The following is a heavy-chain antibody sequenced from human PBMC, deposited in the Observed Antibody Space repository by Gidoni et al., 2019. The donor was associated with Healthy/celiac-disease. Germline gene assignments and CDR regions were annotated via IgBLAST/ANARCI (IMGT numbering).Heavy chain of an antibody. CDR2: IRSKAYGGTT. CDR1: GFTFGDYA. Sequence: EVQLVESGGGLVQPGRSLRLSCTASGFTFGDYAMSWVRQAPGKGLEWVGFIRSKAYGGTTEYAASVKGRFTISRDDSKSIAYLQMNSLKTEDTAVYYCTSGWELLPFDYWGQGTLVTVSS. D-gene: IGHD1-26*01. J-gene: IGHJ4*02. V-gene: IGHV3-49*04. CDR3: TSGWELLPFDY.